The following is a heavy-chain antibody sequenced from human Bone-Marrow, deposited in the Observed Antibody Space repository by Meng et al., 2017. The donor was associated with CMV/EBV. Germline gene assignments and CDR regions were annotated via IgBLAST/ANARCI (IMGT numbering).Heavy chain of an antibody. CDR1: GFTFSNAW. Sequence: GESLKISCAASGFTFSNAWMSWVRQAPGKGLEWVGRIKSKTDGVTTDYAAHVKGRFTISRDNSKNTLYLKMNSLRAEDTAVYYCAKDRRMRGVISGGNYFDYWGQGTLVTVSS. D-gene: IGHD3-10*01. J-gene: IGHJ4*02. CDR2: IKSKTDGVTT. CDR3: AKDRRMRGVISGGNYFDY. V-gene: IGHV3-15*01.